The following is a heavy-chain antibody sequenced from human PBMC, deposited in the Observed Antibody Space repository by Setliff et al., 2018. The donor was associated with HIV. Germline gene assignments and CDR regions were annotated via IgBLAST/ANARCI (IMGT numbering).Heavy chain of an antibody. CDR1: GASISSHNYY. CDR3: TIPASSLAPN. J-gene: IGHJ4*02. CDR2: IRSSGDT. V-gene: IGHV4-39*01. Sequence: PSETLSLTCTVSGASISSHNYYWGWIRQSPGKGLEWIASIRSSGDTYYNPPLQSRVIISVDTSNNQISLKLTSVTAADTAVYHCTIPASSLAPNWGRGTQVTVSS.